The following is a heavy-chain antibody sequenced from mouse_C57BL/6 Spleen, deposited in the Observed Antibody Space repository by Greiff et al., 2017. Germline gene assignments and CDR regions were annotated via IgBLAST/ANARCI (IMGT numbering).Heavy chain of an antibody. D-gene: IGHD4-1*01. CDR3: ARKDWDEGGVDY. V-gene: IGHV1-55*01. CDR1: GYTFTSYW. Sequence: QVQLQQPGAELVKPGASVKMSCKASGYTFTSYWITWVKQRPGQGLEWIGDIYPGSGSTNYNEKFKSKATLTVDTSSSTAYMQLSSLTSEDSAVYYCARKDWDEGGVDYWGQGTTLTVSS. CDR2: IYPGSGST. J-gene: IGHJ2*01.